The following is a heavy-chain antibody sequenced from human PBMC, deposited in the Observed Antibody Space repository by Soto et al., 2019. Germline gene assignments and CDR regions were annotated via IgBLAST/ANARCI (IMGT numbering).Heavy chain of an antibody. Sequence: SETLSLTCPVSGGSISSSSYYWGWIRQPPGKGLEWIGSIYYSGSTYYNPSLKSRVTISVDPSKNQFSLKLISVTSADTAAYYCAFFFFWSGYWTDYWGQGTLVTVSS. CDR1: GGSISSSSYY. V-gene: IGHV4-39*07. CDR3: AFFFFWSGYWTDY. CDR2: IYYSGST. D-gene: IGHD3-3*01. J-gene: IGHJ4*02.